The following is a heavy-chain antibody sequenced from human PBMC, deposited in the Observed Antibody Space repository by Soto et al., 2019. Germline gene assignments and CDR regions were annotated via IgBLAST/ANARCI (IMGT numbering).Heavy chain of an antibody. CDR2: IHYNGGT. D-gene: IGHD7-27*01. V-gene: IGHV4-59*01. Sequence: SETLSLTCTVSGGSISGYYWSWIRQLPGKGLEWIGYIHYNGGTSYSPSLKSRVTVSVDTSKNQFSLKLSSVTAADTAVYYCERTNSGAPHLKNCFDTWGQGSLVTVSS. J-gene: IGHJ5*02. CDR3: ERTNSGAPHLKNCFDT. CDR1: GGSISGYY.